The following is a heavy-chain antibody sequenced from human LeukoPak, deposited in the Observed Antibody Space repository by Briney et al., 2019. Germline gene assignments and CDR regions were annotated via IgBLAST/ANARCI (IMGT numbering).Heavy chain of an antibody. Sequence: GGSLRLSCAASGFIFSSAWMTWVRQAPGKGLEWVGHIKNETHGGATDYAAPVKGRFIISRDDSTSTLYLQMNSLRTEDTAVYYCARGFCSSSSCYQGPFDFWGQGTLVTVSS. V-gene: IGHV3-15*01. J-gene: IGHJ4*02. CDR1: GFIFSSAW. CDR2: IKNETHGGAT. CDR3: ARGFCSSSSCYQGPFDF. D-gene: IGHD2-2*01.